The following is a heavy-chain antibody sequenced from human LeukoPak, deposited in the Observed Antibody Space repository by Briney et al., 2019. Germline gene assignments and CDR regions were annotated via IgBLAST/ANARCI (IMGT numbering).Heavy chain of an antibody. CDR2: IYYSGST. Sequence: SETLSLTCTVSGGSISSYYWSWIRQPPGKGLEWIGYIYYSGSTNYNPSLKSRVTISVDTSKNQFSLKLSSVTAADTSVYYCAKADTAMVYFDYWGQGTLVTVSS. J-gene: IGHJ4*02. V-gene: IGHV4-59*01. CDR3: AKADTAMVYFDY. CDR1: GGSISSYY. D-gene: IGHD5-18*01.